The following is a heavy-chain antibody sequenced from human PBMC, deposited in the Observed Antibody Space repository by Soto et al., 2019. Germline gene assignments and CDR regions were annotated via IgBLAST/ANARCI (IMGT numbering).Heavy chain of an antibody. Sequence: QVQLVQSGAEVKKPGSSVKVSCTASGGTFSSYAISWVRQAPGQGLEWMGGIIPICGTANYAQKFQGRVTITADESTSTAYMELSSLRSEETAVYYCARDECSSTSCYGSGYYGMDVWGQGTTVTVSS. CDR1: GGTFSSYA. J-gene: IGHJ6*02. D-gene: IGHD2-2*01. CDR3: ARDECSSTSCYGSGYYGMDV. CDR2: IIPICGTA. V-gene: IGHV1-69*01.